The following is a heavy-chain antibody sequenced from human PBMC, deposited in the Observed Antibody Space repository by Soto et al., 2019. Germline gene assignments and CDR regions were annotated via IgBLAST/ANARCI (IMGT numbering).Heavy chain of an antibody. D-gene: IGHD2-15*01. Sequence: GEYLKIYCKGSGYSFTSYWIGWVRQMPGKGLEWMGIIYPGDSDTRYRPSFQGQVTISADKSIITAYLQWSSLKASDTAMYYCARRDIVVTDGMDVWGQGTTVTV. CDR1: GYSFTSYW. V-gene: IGHV5-51*01. J-gene: IGHJ6*02. CDR2: IYPGDSDT. CDR3: ARRDIVVTDGMDV.